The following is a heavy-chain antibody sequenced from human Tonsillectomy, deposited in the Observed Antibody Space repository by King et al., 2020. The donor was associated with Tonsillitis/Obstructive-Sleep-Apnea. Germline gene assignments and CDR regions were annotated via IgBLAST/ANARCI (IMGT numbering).Heavy chain of an antibody. CDR1: GGSFSGYY. Sequence: VQLQQWGAGLLKPSETLSLTCAVYGGSFSGYYWSWIRQPPGKGLEWIGEINHSGSTNYNPSLKSRVTISVDTSKNQFSLKLSSVTAADTAVYYCAIGEGDDYSNYKVYYYYYMDVWGKGTTVTVSS. D-gene: IGHD4-11*01. CDR2: INHSGST. CDR3: AIGEGDDYSNYKVYYYYYMDV. J-gene: IGHJ6*03. V-gene: IGHV4-34*01.